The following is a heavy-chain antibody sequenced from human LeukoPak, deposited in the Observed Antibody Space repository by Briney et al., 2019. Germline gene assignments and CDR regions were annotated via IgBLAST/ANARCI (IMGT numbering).Heavy chain of an antibody. V-gene: IGHV4-59*12. Sequence: SETLSLTCTVSGGSISSYYWSWIRQPPGKGLEWIGYIYYSGSTNYNPSLKGRVTISVDTSKNQFSLKLSSVTAADTAVYYCALVVPAAIGFDPWGQGTLVTVSS. CDR1: GGSISSYY. D-gene: IGHD2-2*01. CDR2: IYYSGST. J-gene: IGHJ5*02. CDR3: ALVVPAAIGFDP.